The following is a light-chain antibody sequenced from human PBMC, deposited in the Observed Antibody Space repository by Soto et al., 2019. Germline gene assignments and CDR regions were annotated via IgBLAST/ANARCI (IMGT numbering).Light chain of an antibody. V-gene: IGLV2-14*01. Sequence: QSVLTXPASVSGSPGQSITISCTGTSSDVGGYNYVSWYQQHPGKAPKLMIYDVSNRPSGVSNRFSGPKSGNTASLTISGLQAEDEADYYCSSYTSSVYVFGTGTKVTVL. CDR1: SSDVGGYNY. CDR3: SSYTSSVYV. CDR2: DVS. J-gene: IGLJ1*01.